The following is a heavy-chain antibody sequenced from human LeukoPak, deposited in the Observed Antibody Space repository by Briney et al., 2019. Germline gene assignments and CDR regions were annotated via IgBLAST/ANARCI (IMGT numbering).Heavy chain of an antibody. CDR3: AREGSSHFWDY. Sequence: SQTLSLTCTVSGDSISSGNHYWSWIRQPPGKGLEWIGYISYSGTTYYSASPKSRVTISVDTSTNQFSLKLVSVTAADTAVYYCAREGSSHFWDYWGQGTLVTVSS. V-gene: IGHV4-30-4*01. CDR2: ISYSGTT. CDR1: GDSISSGNHY. J-gene: IGHJ4*02.